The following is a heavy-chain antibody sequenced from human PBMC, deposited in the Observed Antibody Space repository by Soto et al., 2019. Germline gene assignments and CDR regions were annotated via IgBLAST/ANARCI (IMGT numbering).Heavy chain of an antibody. D-gene: IGHD4-17*01. Sequence: GESLRLSCAASGFTFSSYWMHWVRQAPGKGLVWVSRINSDGSSTSYADSVKGRFTISRDNAKNTLYLQMNSLRAEDTAVYYCARDPESYGPFDYWGQGTLVTVSS. CDR3: ARDPESYGPFDY. CDR2: INSDGSST. CDR1: GFTFSSYW. V-gene: IGHV3-74*01. J-gene: IGHJ4*02.